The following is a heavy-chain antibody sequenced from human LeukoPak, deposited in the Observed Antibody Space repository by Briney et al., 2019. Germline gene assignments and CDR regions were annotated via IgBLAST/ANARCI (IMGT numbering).Heavy chain of an antibody. V-gene: IGHV5-51*01. CDR2: IYPGDSDT. Sequence: GESLKISCKGSGYSFISYWIGWVRQMPGKGLEWMGIIYPGDSDTRYSPSFQGQVTISADKSISTAYLQWSSLKASDTAMYYCARCGYRVASSLDYWGQGTLVTVSS. D-gene: IGHD5-12*01. CDR1: GYSFISYW. J-gene: IGHJ4*02. CDR3: ARCGYRVASSLDY.